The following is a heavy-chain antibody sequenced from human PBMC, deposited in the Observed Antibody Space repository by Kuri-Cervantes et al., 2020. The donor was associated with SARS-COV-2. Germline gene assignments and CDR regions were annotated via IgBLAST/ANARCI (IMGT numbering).Heavy chain of an antibody. CDR1: GFTFSSYA. CDR3: AGVGRSSSYSLAARDY. J-gene: IGHJ4*02. Sequence: GGSLRLSCAASGFTFSSYAMSWVRQAPGKGLEWVSAISGSGGSTYYADFVKGRFTTSRDNSKNTLYLQMNSLRAEDTAVYYCAGVGRSSSYSLAARDYWGQGTLVTVSS. D-gene: IGHD6-6*01. V-gene: IGHV3-23*01. CDR2: ISGSGGST.